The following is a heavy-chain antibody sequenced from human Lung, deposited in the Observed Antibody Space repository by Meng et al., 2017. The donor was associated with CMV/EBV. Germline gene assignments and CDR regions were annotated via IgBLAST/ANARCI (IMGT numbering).Heavy chain of an antibody. CDR1: GFTFGSYW. V-gene: IGHV3-74*01. CDR2: IRFDGTGI. Sequence: GEXXTISCAASGFTFGSYWMHWVRQAPGRGLVWVSRIRFDGTGIGYADSVRGRFTISRDNAKNTVYLEMNSLRAEDTAVYYRTRDWCNAFDIWGKGTMVTVSS. CDR3: TRDWCNAFDI. J-gene: IGHJ3*02. D-gene: IGHD2-8*01.